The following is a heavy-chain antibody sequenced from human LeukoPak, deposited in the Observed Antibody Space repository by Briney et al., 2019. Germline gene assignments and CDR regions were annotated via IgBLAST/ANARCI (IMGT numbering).Heavy chain of an antibody. D-gene: IGHD3-10*01. Sequence: GESLKISCKGSGYSFTSYWIGWVRQMPGKGLEWMGIIYPGDSDTRYSPSFQGQVTISADKSISTAYLQWSSLKASDTAMYYCARQEEYGSGSYYYNWFDPWGQGTLVTVSS. CDR2: IYPGDSDT. V-gene: IGHV5-51*01. J-gene: IGHJ5*02. CDR1: GYSFTSYW. CDR3: ARQEEYGSGSYYYNWFDP.